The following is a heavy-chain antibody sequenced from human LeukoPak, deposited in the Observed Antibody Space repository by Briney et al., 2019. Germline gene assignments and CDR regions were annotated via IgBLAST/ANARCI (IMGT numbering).Heavy chain of an antibody. CDR1: GDTFTRYD. J-gene: IGHJ4*02. Sequence: ASVKGSCKASGDTFTRYDINWVRQATGQGLEWVGWMNPNSGNTGYAQKFQGRVTMTRNTSISTAYMELSSLRSEDTAVYYCARANLQYGDYGDYWGQGTLVTVSS. CDR3: ARANLQYGDYGDY. CDR2: MNPNSGNT. V-gene: IGHV1-8*01. D-gene: IGHD4-17*01.